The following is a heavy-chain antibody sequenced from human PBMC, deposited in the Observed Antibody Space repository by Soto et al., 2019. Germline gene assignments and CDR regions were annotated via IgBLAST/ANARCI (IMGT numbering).Heavy chain of an antibody. J-gene: IGHJ5*02. CDR1: GGSISSYY. Sequence: PSETLSLTCTVSGGSISSYYLSWIRQPPGKGLEWIGYIYYSGSTNYNPSLKSRVTISVDTSKNQFSLKLSSVTAADTAVYYCAREKIGLGYCSSTSCYKRAVGWFDPWGQGTLVTVSS. V-gene: IGHV4-59*01. CDR2: IYYSGST. CDR3: AREKIGLGYCSSTSCYKRAVGWFDP. D-gene: IGHD2-2*02.